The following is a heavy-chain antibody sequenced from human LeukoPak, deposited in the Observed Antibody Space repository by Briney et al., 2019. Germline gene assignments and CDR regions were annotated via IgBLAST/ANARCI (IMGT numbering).Heavy chain of an antibody. CDR1: GGSITGSTYY. J-gene: IGHJ5*02. V-gene: IGHV4-39*07. CDR2: VIHSGST. CDR3: ARTGLLWFGELFLNWFDP. D-gene: IGHD3-10*01. Sequence: SETLFLTCTVSGGSITGSTYYWGWIRQPPGKGLEWIVSVIHSGSTYYNPSLKSRVTISVDTSKNQFSLKLSSVTAADTAVYYCARTGLLWFGELFLNWFDPWGQGTLVTVSS.